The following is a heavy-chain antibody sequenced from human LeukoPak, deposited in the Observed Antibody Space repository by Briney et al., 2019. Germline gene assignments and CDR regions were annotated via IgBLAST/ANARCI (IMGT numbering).Heavy chain of an antibody. CDR2: IKYDGSDK. D-gene: IGHD2-21*01. J-gene: IGHJ4*02. Sequence: QTVGSLRLSCAASGFLFSSYWMSWVRQAPGKGLEWIANIKYDGSDKFYVDSVKGRFSVSRDNAKNSLCLQMTSLRVEDTAVYYCASAARGDNFGSSLWGQGTLVTVSS. V-gene: IGHV3-7*01. CDR3: ASAARGDNFGSSL. CDR1: GFLFSSYW.